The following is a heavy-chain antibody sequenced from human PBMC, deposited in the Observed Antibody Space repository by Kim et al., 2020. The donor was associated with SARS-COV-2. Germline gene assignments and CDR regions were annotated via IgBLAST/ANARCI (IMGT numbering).Heavy chain of an antibody. J-gene: IGHJ4*02. CDR2: TYYRSKWYN. CDR1: GDSVSSNSAA. V-gene: IGHV6-1*01. D-gene: IGHD2-21*01. CDR3: ARATYINSTGFDY. Sequence: SQTLSLTCALSGDSVSSNSAAWHWIRQSPSRGLEWLGRTYYRSKWYNDYAVSVKSRITINPDTSKNQFSLQLNSVTPEDTAVYYCARATYINSTGFDYWGQGTLVTVSS.